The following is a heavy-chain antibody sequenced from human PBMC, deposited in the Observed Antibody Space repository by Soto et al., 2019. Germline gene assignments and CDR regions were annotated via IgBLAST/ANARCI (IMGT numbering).Heavy chain of an antibody. CDR3: AKGYCSGGSCNVDY. Sequence: EVQLVESGGGLVQPGRSLRLSCAASGFTFDDYAMHWVRQAPGKGLEWVSGISWNSGSIGYADSVKGRFTISRDNAKNSLYLQMNSLRAEDTALYYCAKGYCSGGSCNVDYWGQGTLVTVSS. J-gene: IGHJ4*02. D-gene: IGHD2-15*01. CDR2: ISWNSGSI. V-gene: IGHV3-9*01. CDR1: GFTFDDYA.